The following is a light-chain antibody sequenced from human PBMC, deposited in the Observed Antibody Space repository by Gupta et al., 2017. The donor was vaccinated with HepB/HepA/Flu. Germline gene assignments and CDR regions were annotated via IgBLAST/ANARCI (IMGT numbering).Light chain of an antibody. Sequence: QSVLTQPPSVSGAPGQWVTISCTGSSSNIGAGYDVHWYQQLPGTAPKLLIYGNSNRPSGVPDRFSGSKPGTSASLAITGLQAEDEADYYCQSYDSSLSEVFGGGTKLTVL. J-gene: IGLJ3*02. CDR2: GNS. V-gene: IGLV1-40*01. CDR3: QSYDSSLSEV. CDR1: SSNIGAGYD.